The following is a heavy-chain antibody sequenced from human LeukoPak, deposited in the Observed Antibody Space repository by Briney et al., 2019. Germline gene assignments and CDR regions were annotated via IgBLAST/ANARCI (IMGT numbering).Heavy chain of an antibody. D-gene: IGHD1-26*01. J-gene: IGHJ4*02. CDR1: GFPFSSYA. CDR3: ASTVAGATQPFDY. Sequence: GRSLRLSCAASGFPFSSYAMHWVRQAPGKGLEWVAVISYDGSNKYYADSVKGRFTISRDNSKNTLYLQMNSLRAEDTAVYYCASTVAGATQPFDYWGQGTLVTVSS. V-gene: IGHV3-30*04. CDR2: ISYDGSNK.